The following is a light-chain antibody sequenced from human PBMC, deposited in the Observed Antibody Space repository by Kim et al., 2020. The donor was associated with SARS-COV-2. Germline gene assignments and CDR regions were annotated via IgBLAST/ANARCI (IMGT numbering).Light chain of an antibody. Sequence: PGERATLSCRASQSISSNLAWYQQKPGQAPRLLIYGASTRATDIPARFSGSGSGTEFTLTISSLQSEDFAVYYCQQYNNWPPVLTFGGGTKVDIK. CDR1: QSISSN. CDR2: GAS. V-gene: IGKV3-15*01. CDR3: QQYNNWPPVLT. J-gene: IGKJ4*01.